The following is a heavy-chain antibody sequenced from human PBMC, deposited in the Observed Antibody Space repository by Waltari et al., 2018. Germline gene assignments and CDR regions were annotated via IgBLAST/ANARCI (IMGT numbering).Heavy chain of an antibody. J-gene: IGHJ4*02. V-gene: IGHV1-8*03. D-gene: IGHD3-3*01. CDR3: ARWRGSRITIFGVVIWGFDY. CDR1: GYTFTSYD. Sequence: QVQLVQSGAEVKKPGASVKVSCKASGYTFTSYDINWVRQATGPGLEWMGWMNPNSGNTGYAQKFQGRVTITRNTSISTAYMELSSLRSEDTAVYYCARWRGSRITIFGVVIWGFDYWGQGTLVTVSS. CDR2: MNPNSGNT.